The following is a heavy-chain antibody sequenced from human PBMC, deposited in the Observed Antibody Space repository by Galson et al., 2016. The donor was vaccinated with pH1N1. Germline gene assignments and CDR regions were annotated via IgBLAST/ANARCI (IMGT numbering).Heavy chain of an antibody. V-gene: IGHV3-9*01. CDR1: GFTFDDYA. CDR2: ISWNSGSI. Sequence: SLRLSCAASGFTFDDYAMHWVRQAPGKGLEWVSGISWNSGSIGYADSVKGRFTISRDNAKNSLYLQMNSLSAEDTALYYCAKDIRGGDYGGYNWFDPWGQGTLVTVSS. CDR3: AKDIRGGDYGGYNWFDP. D-gene: IGHD4-23*01. J-gene: IGHJ5*02.